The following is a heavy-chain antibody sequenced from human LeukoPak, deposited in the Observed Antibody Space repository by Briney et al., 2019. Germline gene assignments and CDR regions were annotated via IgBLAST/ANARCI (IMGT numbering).Heavy chain of an antibody. V-gene: IGHV3-23*01. D-gene: IGHD1-7*01. CDR2: MSGSGGST. CDR1: GFTFSSYA. CDR3: AKNAEREKHFTPKRYKWNSYFDY. J-gene: IGHJ4*02. Sequence: GGSLRLSCAASGFTFSSYAMSWVRQAPGKGLEWVSVMSGSGGSTYYADSVKGRFTISRDNSKNTLYLQMNSLRAEDTAVYYCAKNAEREKHFTPKRYKWNSYFDYWGQGTLVTVSS.